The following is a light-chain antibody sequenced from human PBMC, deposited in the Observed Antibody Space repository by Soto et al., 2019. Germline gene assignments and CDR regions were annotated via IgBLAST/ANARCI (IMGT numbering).Light chain of an antibody. Sequence: SSELTQPPSLSVAPGQTARITCGGNNIGGKSVHWYRQKPGQAPVLVVYDDSDRPSGIPERFSGSNSGNTATLTISRVEAGDEADYYCQVWDNSGDHYVFGPGTKVTVL. CDR3: QVWDNSGDHYV. CDR2: DDS. J-gene: IGLJ1*01. CDR1: NIGGKS. V-gene: IGLV3-21*02.